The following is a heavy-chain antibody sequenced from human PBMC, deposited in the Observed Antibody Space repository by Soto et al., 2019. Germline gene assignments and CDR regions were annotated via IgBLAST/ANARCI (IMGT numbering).Heavy chain of an antibody. CDR1: GGSISNSNW. CDR3: ARDFRRSGFQNDYYYYYGLDV. D-gene: IGHD3-3*01. V-gene: IGHV4-4*02. J-gene: IGHJ6*02. Sequence: PSETLSLTCAVSGGSISNSNWLNWVRQSPGKGLEWIGEIYHSGSTNYNPSLKSRVTISVDKSKNQFSLKLSSVTAADTAVYYCARDFRRSGFQNDYYYYYGLDVWGQGTTVTVSS. CDR2: IYHSGST.